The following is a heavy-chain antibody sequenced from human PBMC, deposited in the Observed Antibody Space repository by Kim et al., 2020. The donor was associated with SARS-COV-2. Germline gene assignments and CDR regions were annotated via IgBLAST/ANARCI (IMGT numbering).Heavy chain of an antibody. Sequence: SETLSLTFTVSGGSISSYYWSWIRQPPGKGLEWIGYIYYSGSTNYNPSLKSRVTISVDTSKNQFSLKLSSVTAADTAVYYCARDQSSWYPDAFDIWGQGTMVTVSS. CDR2: IYYSGST. J-gene: IGHJ3*02. CDR1: GGSISSYY. V-gene: IGHV4-59*01. D-gene: IGHD6-13*01. CDR3: ARDQSSWYPDAFDI.